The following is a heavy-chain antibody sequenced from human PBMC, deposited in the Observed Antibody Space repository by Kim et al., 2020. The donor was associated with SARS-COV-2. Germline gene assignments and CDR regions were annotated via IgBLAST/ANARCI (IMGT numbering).Heavy chain of an antibody. J-gene: IGHJ4*02. CDR1: GFTFSSYG. D-gene: IGHD6-19*01. Sequence: GGSLRLSCAASGFTFSSYGMHWVRQAPGKGLEWVAVISYDGSNKYYADSVKGRFTISRDNSKNTLYLQMNSLRAEDTAVYYCAKDNRRTAVARGDFDYWGQGTLVTVSS. CDR3: AKDNRRTAVARGDFDY. CDR2: ISYDGSNK. V-gene: IGHV3-30*18.